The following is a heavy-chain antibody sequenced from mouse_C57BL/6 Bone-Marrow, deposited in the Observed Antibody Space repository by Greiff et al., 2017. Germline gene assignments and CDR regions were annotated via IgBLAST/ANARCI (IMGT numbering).Heavy chain of an antibody. D-gene: IGHD2-2*01. Sequence: VQLQQSGPELVKPGASVKMSCKASGYTFTDYNLHWVKQSHGKSLEWIGYINPNNGGTSYNQKFKGKATLTVNKSSSTAYMELRSLSSEDSEVYYCARLWLRRVDYWGQGTTLTVSS. V-gene: IGHV1-22*01. CDR3: ARLWLRRVDY. J-gene: IGHJ2*01. CDR1: GYTFTDYN. CDR2: INPNNGGT.